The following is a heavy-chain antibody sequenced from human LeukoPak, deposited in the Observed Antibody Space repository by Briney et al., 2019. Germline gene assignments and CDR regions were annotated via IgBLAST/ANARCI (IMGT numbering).Heavy chain of an antibody. CDR2: FDRDDGTT. CDR3: ATVGRNYLGFDP. J-gene: IGHJ5*02. CDR1: GYSLNKLS. D-gene: IGHD2/OR15-2a*01. Sequence: ASVKVSCKVSGYSLNKLSMHWVREAPGKGLEWVAGFDRDDGTTMYAQRFQGRVIMTEDTSADTAYMELSSLRSDDTAVYHCATVGRNYLGFDPWGQGTLVTVSS. V-gene: IGHV1-24*01.